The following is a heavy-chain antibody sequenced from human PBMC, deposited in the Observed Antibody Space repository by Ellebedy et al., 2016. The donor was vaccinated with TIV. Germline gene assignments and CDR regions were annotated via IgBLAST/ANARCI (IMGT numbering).Heavy chain of an antibody. CDR1: GGSVSSGNYY. Sequence: SETLSLTCTVSGGSVSSGNYYWSWIRQPPGTGLEWIGYVYYTGSTKYNPSLKSRVTISVDRAKSQFSLRLTSVTAADTAVYYCAGGDIARTPAGERNWFDPWGQGILVTVSS. CDR2: VYYTGST. D-gene: IGHD3-16*01. J-gene: IGHJ5*02. V-gene: IGHV4-61*01. CDR3: AGGDIARTPAGERNWFDP.